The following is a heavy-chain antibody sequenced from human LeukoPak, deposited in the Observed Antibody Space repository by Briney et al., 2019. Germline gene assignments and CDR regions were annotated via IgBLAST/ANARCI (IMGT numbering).Heavy chain of an antibody. V-gene: IGHV4-61*08. CDR2: SYHSGST. CDR3: AREYSGFDY. CDR1: GATISSHSDY. Sequence: SETLSLTCTVSGATISSHSDYKWTWIRQTPGKGLEWIGYSYHSGSTNYYPSLWGRVTISVDTSKNQFSLKLTSVTAADMAVYYCAREYSGFDYWGQGTLVTVSS. D-gene: IGHD5-12*01. J-gene: IGHJ4*02.